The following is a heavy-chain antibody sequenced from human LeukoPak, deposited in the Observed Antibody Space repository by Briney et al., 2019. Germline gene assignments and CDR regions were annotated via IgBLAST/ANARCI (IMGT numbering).Heavy chain of an antibody. CDR2: IYSDNT. Sequence: GGSLRLSCTVSGFTVSSNSMSWVRQAPGKGLEWVSFIYSDNTHYSDSVKGRFTISRDNSKNTLYLQMNSLRAEDTAVYYCARRLLYSSGWYTVFDYWGQGTLVTVSS. CDR3: ARRLLYSSGWYTVFDY. CDR1: GFTVSSNS. J-gene: IGHJ4*02. D-gene: IGHD6-19*01. V-gene: IGHV3-53*01.